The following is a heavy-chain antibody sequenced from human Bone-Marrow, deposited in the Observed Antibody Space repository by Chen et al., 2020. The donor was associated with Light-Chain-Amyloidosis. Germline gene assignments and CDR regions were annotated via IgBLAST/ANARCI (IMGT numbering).Heavy chain of an antibody. J-gene: IGHJ4*02. CDR1: GGSISSSSYY. D-gene: IGHD3-3*01. CDR2: IYYSGST. CDR3: ARAKRGWERFLEWLLFDY. V-gene: IGHV4-39*01. Sequence: QLQLQESGPGLVKPSETLSLTCTVSGGSISSSSYYWGWIRQPPGKGLEWIGSIYYSGSTYYNPSLKSRVTISVDTSKNQFSLKLSSVTAADTAVYYCARAKRGWERFLEWLLFDYWGQGTLVTVSS.